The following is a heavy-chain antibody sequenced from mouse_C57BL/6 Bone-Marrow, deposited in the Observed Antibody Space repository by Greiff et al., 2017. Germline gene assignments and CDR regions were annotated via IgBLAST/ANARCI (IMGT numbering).Heavy chain of an antibody. J-gene: IGHJ3*01. CDR3: ASYGSSYAWFAY. D-gene: IGHD1-1*01. Sequence: QLKQSGPELVKPGASVKISCKASGYAFSSSWMNWVKQRPGKGLEWIGRIYPGDGDTNYNGKFKGKATLTADKSSSTAYMQLSSLTSEDSAVYFCASYGSSYAWFAYWGQGTLVTVSA. V-gene: IGHV1-82*01. CDR2: IYPGDGDT. CDR1: GYAFSSSW.